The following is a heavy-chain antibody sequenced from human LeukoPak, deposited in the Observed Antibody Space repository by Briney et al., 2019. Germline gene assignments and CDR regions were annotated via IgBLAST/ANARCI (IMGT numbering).Heavy chain of an antibody. CDR1: GFTFSSYS. CDR2: ISSSSSYI. D-gene: IGHD5-18*01. CDR3: ARWADTAMITY. V-gene: IGHV3-21*01. Sequence: GSLRLSRAASGFTFSSYSMNWVRQAPGKGLEWVSSISSSSSYIYYADSVKGRFTISRDNAKNSLYLQMNSLRAEDTAVYYCARWADTAMITYWGQGTMVTVSS. J-gene: IGHJ4*02.